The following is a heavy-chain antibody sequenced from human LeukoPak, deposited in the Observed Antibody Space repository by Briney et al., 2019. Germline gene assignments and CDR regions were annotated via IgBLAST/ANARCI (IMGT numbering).Heavy chain of an antibody. CDR3: ARRYCDWLLIFDF. D-gene: IGHD3-9*01. V-gene: IGHV5-51*01. Sequence: GVSLKISCKGSGYSFTSYWIGWVRQMPGKGLEWMGIIYPGDSDTRYSPSFQGQVTISADKSISTAYLQWSSLKASDTAMYYCARRYCDWLLIFDFGAREPRVTVSS. J-gene: IGHJ4*02. CDR2: IYPGDSDT. CDR1: GYSFTSYW.